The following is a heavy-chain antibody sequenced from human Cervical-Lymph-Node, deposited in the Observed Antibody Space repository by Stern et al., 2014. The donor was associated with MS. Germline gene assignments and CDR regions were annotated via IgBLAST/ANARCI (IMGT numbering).Heavy chain of an antibody. V-gene: IGHV2-70*04. CDR3: ARIGAAGGFDF. CDR1: GFSIATTGMR. Sequence: QITLKESGPALVRPTQTLTLTCTCSGFSIATTGMRVSWLRQPPGKALEWLARIDWDDEKFYNTSLKTRLTISKDTSRNQVVLTMANVFPVDTATYYCARIGAAGGFDFWGQGTPVTVSS. J-gene: IGHJ4*02. D-gene: IGHD6-25*01. CDR2: IDWDDEK.